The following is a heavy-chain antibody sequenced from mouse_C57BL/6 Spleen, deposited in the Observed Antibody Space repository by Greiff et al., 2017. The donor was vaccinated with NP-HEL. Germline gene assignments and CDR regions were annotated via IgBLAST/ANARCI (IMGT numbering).Heavy chain of an antibody. Sequence: EVKLMESEGGLVQPGSSMKLSCTASGFTFSDYYMAWVRQVPEKGLEWVANINYDGSSTYYLDSLKSRFIISRENAKNILYLQMSSLKSEDTATYYCARDLYYYGSSYYWYFDVWGTGTTVTVSS. CDR2: INYDGSST. D-gene: IGHD1-1*01. CDR1: GFTFSDYY. V-gene: IGHV5-16*01. CDR3: ARDLYYYGSSYYWYFDV. J-gene: IGHJ1*03.